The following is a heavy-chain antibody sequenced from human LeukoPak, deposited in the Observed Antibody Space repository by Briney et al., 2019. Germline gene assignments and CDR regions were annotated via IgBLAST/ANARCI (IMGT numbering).Heavy chain of an antibody. J-gene: IGHJ4*02. D-gene: IGHD5-12*01. V-gene: IGHV5-51*01. CDR1: GCSFTSYW. Sequence: RGESLKISCKGSGCSFTSYWIAWVRQMPGKGLEWMGIIYPGDSDTRYSSSFQGQVTISADKSIAYLQWGSLKASDTAMYYCARRGYSGYDSPLGYWGQGTLVTVSS. CDR2: IYPGDSDT. CDR3: ARRGYSGYDSPLGY.